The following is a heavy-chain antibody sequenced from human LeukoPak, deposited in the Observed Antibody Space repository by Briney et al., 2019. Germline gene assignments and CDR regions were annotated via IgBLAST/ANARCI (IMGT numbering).Heavy chain of an antibody. V-gene: IGHV4-30-4*08. CDR3: AGVGGSGIGSLDY. CDR2: IYYSGST. J-gene: IGHJ4*02. Sequence: SETLSLTCTVSGGSISSGDYYWSWIRQPPGKGLEWIGYIYYSGSTYYNPSLKSRVTISVDTSKNQFSLKLSSVTAADTAVYYCAGVGGSGIGSLDYWGQGTLVTVSS. D-gene: IGHD3-10*01. CDR1: GGSISSGDYY.